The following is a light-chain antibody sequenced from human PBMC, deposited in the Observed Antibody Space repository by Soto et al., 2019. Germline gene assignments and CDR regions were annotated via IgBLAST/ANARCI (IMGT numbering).Light chain of an antibody. V-gene: IGKV3D-20*02. CDR1: QSLSSSY. Sequence: EIVLTQSPGTLSLSPGERATLSCRASQSLSSSYLAWYQQKPGQAPRLLIYGTSIRATGIPDRFSGSGSGTDFTLTISSLQSEDFAVYYCQQRSNWPTFGQGTKVDIK. CDR2: GTS. CDR3: QQRSNWPT. J-gene: IGKJ1*01.